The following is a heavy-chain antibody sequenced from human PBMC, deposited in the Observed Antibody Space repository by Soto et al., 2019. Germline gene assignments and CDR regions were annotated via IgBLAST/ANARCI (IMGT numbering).Heavy chain of an antibody. D-gene: IGHD2-21*02. CDR1: GGSISSGGYY. CDR3: ARDMCCDCASFDY. J-gene: IGHJ4*02. CDR2: IYYSGST. V-gene: IGHV4-31*03. Sequence: QVQLQESGPGLVKPSQTLSLTCPVSGGSISSGGYYWSWISPHPGKGLEWIGYIYYSGSTDYNPSLKSRVTMSVDTTKNQFAVKLSSVSAADTAVDYCARDMCCDCASFDYGGQGTLVTVSS.